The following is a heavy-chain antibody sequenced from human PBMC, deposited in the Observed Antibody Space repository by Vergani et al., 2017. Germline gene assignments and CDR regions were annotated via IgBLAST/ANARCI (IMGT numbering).Heavy chain of an antibody. J-gene: IGHJ4*02. D-gene: IGHD2-8*01. CDR2: IYYSGST. V-gene: IGHV4-59*01. CDR3: AKAPRTRKDIVLMVYATADY. Sequence: QVQLQESGPGLVKPSETLSLTCTVSGGSISSYYWSWIRQPPGKGLEWIGYIYYSGSTNYNPSLKSRVTISVDTSKNQFSLKLSSVTAADTAVYYCAKAPRTRKDIVLMVYATADYWGQGTLVTVSS. CDR1: GGSISSYY.